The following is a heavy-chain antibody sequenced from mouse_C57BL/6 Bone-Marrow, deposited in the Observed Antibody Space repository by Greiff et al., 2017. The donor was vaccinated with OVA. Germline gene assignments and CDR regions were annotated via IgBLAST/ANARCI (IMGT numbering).Heavy chain of an antibody. Sequence: QVQLQQPGAELVKPGASVKMSCKASGYTFTSYWITWVKQRPGQGLEWIGDIYPGSGSTNYNEKFKSKATLTVDTSSSTAYMQLSSLTSEDSAVYYCARRLYYGNSLAYWGQGTLVTVSA. CDR1: GYTFTSYW. CDR2: IYPGSGST. CDR3: ARRLYYGNSLAY. D-gene: IGHD2-1*01. J-gene: IGHJ3*01. V-gene: IGHV1-55*01.